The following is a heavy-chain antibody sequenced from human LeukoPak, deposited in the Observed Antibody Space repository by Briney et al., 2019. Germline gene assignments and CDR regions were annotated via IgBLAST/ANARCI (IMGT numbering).Heavy chain of an antibody. CDR3: ARGSIGSKRQQLFGY. Sequence: ASVKVSCKASGYTFTSNDINWVRQATGQGLEWMGWMNPNSGNTGYAQNFQGRVTMTRNTSISTAYMELSSLRSEDTAVYYCARGSIGSKRQQLFGYWGQGTLVTVSS. CDR2: MNPNSGNT. V-gene: IGHV1-8*01. D-gene: IGHD6-13*01. CDR1: GYTFTSND. J-gene: IGHJ4*02.